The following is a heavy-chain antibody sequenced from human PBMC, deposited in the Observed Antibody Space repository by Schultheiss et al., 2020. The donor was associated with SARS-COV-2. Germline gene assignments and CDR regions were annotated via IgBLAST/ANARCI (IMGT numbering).Heavy chain of an antibody. Sequence: ASVKVSCRASGYSFTGYAMHWVRQAPGQGLEWMGRINPNSGGTNYAQKFQGRVTMTRDTSISTAYMELSRLRSDDTAVYYCARDETGIYYYYYGMDVWGQGTTVTVSS. CDR3: ARDETGIYYYYYGMDV. CDR1: GYSFTGYA. D-gene: IGHD1-1*01. CDR2: INPNSGGT. J-gene: IGHJ6*02. V-gene: IGHV1-2*06.